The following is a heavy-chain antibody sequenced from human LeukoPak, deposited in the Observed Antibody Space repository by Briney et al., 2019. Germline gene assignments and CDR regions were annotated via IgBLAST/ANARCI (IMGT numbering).Heavy chain of an antibody. Sequence: GASVKVSCKASGYTFTGYYMHWVRQAPGQGLEWMGWISAYNGNTGYAQKFQGRVTMTRNTSISTAHMELSSLRSEDTAVYYCARGTRKLSGPPDYWGQGTLVTVSS. CDR1: GYTFTGYY. V-gene: IGHV1-8*02. CDR3: ARGTRKLSGPPDY. CDR2: ISAYNGNT. D-gene: IGHD2/OR15-2a*01. J-gene: IGHJ4*02.